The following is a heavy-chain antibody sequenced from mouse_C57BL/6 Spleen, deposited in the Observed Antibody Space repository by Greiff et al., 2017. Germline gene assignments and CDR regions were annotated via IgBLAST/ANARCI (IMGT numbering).Heavy chain of an antibody. CDR1: GFSLTSYG. J-gene: IGHJ2*01. D-gene: IGHD4-1*02. CDR2: IWSGGST. CDR3: ARGRNWDGDYFDY. Sequence: QVQLKESGPGLVQPSQSLSITCTVSGFSLTSYGVHWVRQSPGKGLEWLGVIWSGGSTDYNAAFISRLSISKDNSKSQVFFKMNSLQADDTAIYYCARGRNWDGDYFDYWGQGTTLTVSS. V-gene: IGHV2-2*01.